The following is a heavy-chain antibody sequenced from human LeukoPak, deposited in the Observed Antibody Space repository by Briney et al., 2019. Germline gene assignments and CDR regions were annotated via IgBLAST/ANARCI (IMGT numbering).Heavy chain of an antibody. J-gene: IGHJ6*03. CDR1: GGSISSSSYY. Sequence: SETLSLTCTVSGGSISSSSYYWGWIRQPPGKGLEWIGSIYYSGSTYYIPSLKNRVTISVDTSKNQFSLKLSSVTAADTAVYYCARLGCSGGSCYQYYYYYMDVWGKGTTVTVSS. CDR3: ARLGCSGGSCYQYYYYYMDV. D-gene: IGHD2-15*01. V-gene: IGHV4-39*01. CDR2: IYYSGST.